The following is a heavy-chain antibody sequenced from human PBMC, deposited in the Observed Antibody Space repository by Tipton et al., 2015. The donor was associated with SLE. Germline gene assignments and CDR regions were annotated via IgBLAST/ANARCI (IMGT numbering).Heavy chain of an antibody. Sequence: TLSLTCTVSGGSISSSSYYWGWICQPPGKGLEWIGSIYYSGSTYYNPSLKSRVTISVDTSKNQFSLKLSSVTAADTAVYYCARAGGGDSNWFDPWGQGTLVTVSS. CDR2: IYYSGST. CDR1: GGSISSSSYY. CDR3: ARAGGGDSNWFDP. J-gene: IGHJ5*02. D-gene: IGHD2-21*01. V-gene: IGHV4-39*07.